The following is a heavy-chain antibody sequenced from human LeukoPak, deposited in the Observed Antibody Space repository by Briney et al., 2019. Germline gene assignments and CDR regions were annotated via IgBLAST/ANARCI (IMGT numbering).Heavy chain of an antibody. V-gene: IGHV3-23*01. Sequence: GGSLRLSCAASGVTFSSYAMSWVRQAPGKGLAWVSTISGGSGSTYCADSVKGRFTISRDNSKNTLYLQMNSLRDKDTAVYCCAKHRFESGGYHSTDWGQGTLVTVSS. J-gene: IGHJ4*02. CDR2: ISGGSGST. CDR3: AKHRFESGGYHSTD. CDR1: GVTFSSYA. D-gene: IGHD3-22*01.